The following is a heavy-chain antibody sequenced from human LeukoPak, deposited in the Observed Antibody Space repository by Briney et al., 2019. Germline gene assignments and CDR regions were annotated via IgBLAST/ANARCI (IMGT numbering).Heavy chain of an antibody. CDR2: IYYSGSA. CDR1: GGSISSGGYY. CDR3: ARYSGSYSGIGDY. D-gene: IGHD1-26*01. Sequence: PSETLSLTCTVSGGSISSGGYYWSWIRQHPGKGLEWIGYIYYSGSAYYNPSLKSRVTISVDTSKNQFSLKLSSVTAADTAVYYCARYSGSYSGIGDYWGQGTLVTVSS. J-gene: IGHJ4*02. V-gene: IGHV4-31*03.